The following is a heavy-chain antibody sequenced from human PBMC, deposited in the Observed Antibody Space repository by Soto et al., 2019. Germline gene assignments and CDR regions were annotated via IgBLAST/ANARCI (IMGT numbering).Heavy chain of an antibody. Sequence: QVQLVQSGAEVKKPGASGKVSCKASEYTFTTYYIHWVRQAPGQGLEWMGRIHPSGGGTEYAQKFQGRVTMTRDTSTSTVYMELSSLRSEDTAVYYCAGDSVATPTGLGFWGQGTLVTVSS. J-gene: IGHJ4*02. V-gene: IGHV1-46*01. CDR1: EYTFTTYY. D-gene: IGHD6-6*01. CDR2: IHPSGGGT. CDR3: AGDSVATPTGLGF.